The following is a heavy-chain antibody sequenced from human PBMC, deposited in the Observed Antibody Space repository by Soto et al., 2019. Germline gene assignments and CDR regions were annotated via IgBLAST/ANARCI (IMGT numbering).Heavy chain of an antibody. Sequence: ASVKVSCKTSGYSFTSYGIGWVRQAPGQRLEWMGWINAGNGNTKYSQKFQGRVTITRDTSASTAYMELSSLRSEDTAVYYCARDLGGWPDYWGQGTLVTVSS. V-gene: IGHV1-3*01. CDR2: INAGNGNT. CDR3: ARDLGGWPDY. J-gene: IGHJ4*02. CDR1: GYSFTSYG. D-gene: IGHD2-15*01.